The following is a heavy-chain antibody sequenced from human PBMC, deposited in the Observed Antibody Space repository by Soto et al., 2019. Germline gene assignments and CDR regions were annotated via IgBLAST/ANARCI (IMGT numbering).Heavy chain of an antibody. CDR3: ARVYKGIVVVPAARPWFDP. CDR2: IYYSGST. D-gene: IGHD2-2*01. V-gene: IGHV4-31*03. Sequence: PSETLSLTCTVSGGSIGRGGYYWSGIRQHPGKGLEWIGYIYYSGSTYSNPSLKRRVTISVDTSKNQFSLKLSSVTAADTAVYYCARVYKGIVVVPAARPWFDPWGQGTLVTVSS. CDR1: GGSIGRGGYY. J-gene: IGHJ5*02.